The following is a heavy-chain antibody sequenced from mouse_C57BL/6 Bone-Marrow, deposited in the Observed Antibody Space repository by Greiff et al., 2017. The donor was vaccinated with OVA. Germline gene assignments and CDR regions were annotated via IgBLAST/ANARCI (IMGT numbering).Heavy chain of an antibody. Sequence: EVKLEESEGGLVQPGSSMKLSCTASGFTFSDYYMAWVRQVPEKGLEWVANINYDGSSTYYLDSLKSRFIISRDNAKNILYLQMSSLKSEDTATYYCARAPHYYGSSNWYFDVWGTGTTVTVSS. CDR1: GFTFSDYY. CDR2: INYDGSST. D-gene: IGHD1-1*01. V-gene: IGHV5-16*01. CDR3: ARAPHYYGSSNWYFDV. J-gene: IGHJ1*03.